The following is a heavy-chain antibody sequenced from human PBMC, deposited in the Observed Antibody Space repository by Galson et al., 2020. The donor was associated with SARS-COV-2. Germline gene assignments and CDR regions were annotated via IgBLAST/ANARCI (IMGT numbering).Heavy chain of an antibody. CDR1: RGLPDSTSYY. V-gene: IGHV4-39*07. J-gene: IGHJ5*01. CDR2: IYFNGRT. CDR3: ARKTSTYDF. D-gene: IGHD4-4*01. Sequence: ASETLSLTCIVSRGLPDSTSYYWGWIRQPPNKRLEWIGSIYFNGRTFYHPSLLGRVTISIDSSKNQFSLRLTSVTAADTAIYFCARKTSTYDFWGPGAHVTVS.